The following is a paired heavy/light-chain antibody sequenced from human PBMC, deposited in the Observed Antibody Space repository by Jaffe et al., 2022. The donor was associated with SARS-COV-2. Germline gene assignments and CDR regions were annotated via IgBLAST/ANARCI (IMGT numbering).Light chain of an antibody. CDR1: QSVSTSY. CDR3: QQYDTSRWT. Sequence: EIVLTQSPGTLSLSPGERATLSCRASQSVSTSYLAWYQQKPGQAPRLLIYGASTRATGIPDRFSGSGSGTDFTLTISRLEPEDFAVYYCQQYDTSRWTFGQGTKVETK. J-gene: IGKJ1*01. V-gene: IGKV3-20*01. CDR2: GAS.
Heavy chain of an antibody. Sequence: EVQLVESGGGLVQPGRSLRLSCAASGFSFDEYAMHWVRQAPGKGLEWVSGITWNSGNIGYADSVKGRFTISRDNTKNSLYLQVNSLRAEDTALYYCAKDLSAAAPFFGLDVWGQGTTVTVSS. CDR3: AKDLSAAAPFFGLDV. J-gene: IGHJ6*02. D-gene: IGHD6-13*01. V-gene: IGHV3-9*01. CDR1: GFSFDEYA. CDR2: ITWNSGNI.